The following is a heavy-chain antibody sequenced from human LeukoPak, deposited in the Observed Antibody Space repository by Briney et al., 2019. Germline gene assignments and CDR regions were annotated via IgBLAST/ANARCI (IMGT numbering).Heavy chain of an antibody. V-gene: IGHV1-8*01. CDR1: GYTFTSYD. Sequence: GASVTVSCKASGYTFTSYDINWVRPATGQGLEWMGWMNPNSGNTGYPQKFQGRVTMTRNTSISTAYMELSSLRSEDTAVYYCARGLFRTMIPVPRAFDIWGQGTMVTVSS. J-gene: IGHJ3*02. CDR3: ARGLFRTMIPVPRAFDI. CDR2: MNPNSGNT. D-gene: IGHD3-22*01.